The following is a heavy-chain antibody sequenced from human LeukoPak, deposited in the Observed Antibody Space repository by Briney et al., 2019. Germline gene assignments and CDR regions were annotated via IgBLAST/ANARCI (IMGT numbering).Heavy chain of an antibody. V-gene: IGHV1-2*02. CDR1: GYTFTGYY. CDR2: INPNSGGT. D-gene: IGHD5-18*01. J-gene: IGHJ4*02. CDR3: ATGDVDTAMALDY. Sequence: ASVKVSCKASGYTFTGYYMHWVRQAPGQGLEWMGWINPNSGGTNYAQKFQGRVTMTRDTSISTAYMELSRLRSDDTAVYYCATGDVDTAMALDYWGQGTLVTVSS.